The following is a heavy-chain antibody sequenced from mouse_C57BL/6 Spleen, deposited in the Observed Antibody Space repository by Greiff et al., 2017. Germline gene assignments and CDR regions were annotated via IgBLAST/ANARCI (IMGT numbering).Heavy chain of an antibody. Sequence: VQLKQSGAELVKPGASVKISCKASGYAFSSYWMNWVKQRPGKGLEWIGQIYPGDGDTNYNGKFKGKATLTADKSSSTAYMQLSSLTSEDSAVYFCARFDDYDPFAYWGQGTLVTVSA. J-gene: IGHJ3*01. CDR2: IYPGDGDT. CDR1: GYAFSSYW. D-gene: IGHD2-4*01. CDR3: ARFDDYDPFAY. V-gene: IGHV1-80*01.